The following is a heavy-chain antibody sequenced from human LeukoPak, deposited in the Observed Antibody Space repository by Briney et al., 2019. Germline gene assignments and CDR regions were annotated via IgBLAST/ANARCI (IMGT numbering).Heavy chain of an antibody. D-gene: IGHD3-3*01. J-gene: IGHJ4*02. V-gene: IGHV3-21*01. Sequence: GGSLRLSCPASGFTFSSYSMNWVRQAPGKGLEWVSSISSSSSYIYYADSVKGRFTISRDNAKNSLYLQMNSLRAEDTAVYYCARDAIFGVVYPLDYWGQGTLVTVSS. CDR2: ISSSSSYI. CDR3: ARDAIFGVVYPLDY. CDR1: GFTFSSYS.